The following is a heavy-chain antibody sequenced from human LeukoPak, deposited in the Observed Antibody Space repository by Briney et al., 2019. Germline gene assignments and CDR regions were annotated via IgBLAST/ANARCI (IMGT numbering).Heavy chain of an antibody. CDR3: ARGLYGGYYYYYMDV. D-gene: IGHD3-16*01. CDR2: INHSGST. CDR1: GGSFSGYY. Sequence: SETLSLTCAVYGGSFSGYYWSWIRQPPGKGLEWIGEINHSGSTNYNPSLKSRVTISVDTSKNQFSLKLSSVTAADTAVYYRARGLYGGYYYYYMDVWGKGTTVTVSS. J-gene: IGHJ6*03. V-gene: IGHV4-34*01.